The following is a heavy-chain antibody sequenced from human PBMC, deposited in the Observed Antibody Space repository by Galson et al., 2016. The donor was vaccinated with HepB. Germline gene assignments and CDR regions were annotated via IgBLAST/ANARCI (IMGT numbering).Heavy chain of an antibody. CDR2: INGGNGNT. Sequence: SVKVSCKASGYTFTTYGLNWVRQAPGQRFEWMGWINGGNGNTEYSQKFQGRVTISRDTSARTAYMVLSSLKSEDTAVYYCARDCSSSTCWPGGYNYFDSWGQGTLVTVSS. V-gene: IGHV1-3*01. D-gene: IGHD2-2*01. J-gene: IGHJ5*01. CDR1: GYTFTTYG. CDR3: ARDCSSSTCWPGGYNYFDS.